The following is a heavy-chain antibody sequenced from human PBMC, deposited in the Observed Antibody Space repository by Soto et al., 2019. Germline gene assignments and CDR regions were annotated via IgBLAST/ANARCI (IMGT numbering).Heavy chain of an antibody. D-gene: IGHD3-16*01. Sequence: SQTLSLTCAISGDSVSSNSAAWNWIRQSPSRGLEWLGRTYYRSKWYNDYAVSVKSRITINPDTSKNQFSLQLNSVTPDDTAVYYCAREGGSSGTRWKNAFDIWGQGTMVTVSS. CDR3: AREGGSSGTRWKNAFDI. CDR1: GDSVSSNSAA. V-gene: IGHV6-1*01. J-gene: IGHJ3*02. CDR2: TYYRSKWYN.